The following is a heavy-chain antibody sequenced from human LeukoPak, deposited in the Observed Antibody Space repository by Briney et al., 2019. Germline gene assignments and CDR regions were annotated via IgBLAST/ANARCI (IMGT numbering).Heavy chain of an antibody. CDR2: ISSSSSYI. J-gene: IGHJ4*02. V-gene: IGHV3-21*01. CDR3: ARDPGRVGYFDY. Sequence: GGSLRLSCAASGFTSSSYSMNWVRQAPGKGLEWVSSISSSSSYIYYADSVKGRFTISRDNAKNSLYLQMNSLRAEDTAAYYCARDPGRVGYFDYWGQGTLVTVSS. D-gene: IGHD1-26*01. CDR1: GFTSSSYS.